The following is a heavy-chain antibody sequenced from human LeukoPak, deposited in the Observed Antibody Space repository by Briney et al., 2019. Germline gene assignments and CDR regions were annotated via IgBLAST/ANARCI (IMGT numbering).Heavy chain of an antibody. V-gene: IGHV4-59*01. Sequence: SETLSLTCTVSGGSISSYYWSWIRQPPGKGLEWIGYIYYSGSTNYNPSLKSRVTISADTSKNQFSLKLSSVTAADTAVYYCARDRGGSLDYRGQGTLVTVSS. J-gene: IGHJ4*02. CDR3: ARDRGGSLDY. CDR2: IYYSGST. D-gene: IGHD3-10*01. CDR1: GGSISSYY.